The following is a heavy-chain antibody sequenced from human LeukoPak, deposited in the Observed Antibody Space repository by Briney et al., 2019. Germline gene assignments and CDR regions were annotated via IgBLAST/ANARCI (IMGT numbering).Heavy chain of an antibody. V-gene: IGHV3-30*04. CDR1: GFTFSSYA. J-gene: IGHJ1*01. D-gene: IGHD3-22*01. CDR3: ARESDSDSGYFQH. Sequence: GGSLRLSCAASGFTFSSYAMHWVRQAPGKGLEWVAVISYDGSNKYYADSVKGRFTISRDNSKNTLYLQMNSLRAEDTAVYYCARESDSDSGYFQHWGQGTLVTVSS. CDR2: ISYDGSNK.